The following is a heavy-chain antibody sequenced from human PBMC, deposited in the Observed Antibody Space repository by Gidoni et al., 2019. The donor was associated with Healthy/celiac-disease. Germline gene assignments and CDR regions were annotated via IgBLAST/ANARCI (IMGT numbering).Heavy chain of an antibody. CDR2: ISGSGGRT. V-gene: IGHV3-23*01. CDR3: AKGGLLYNVGYYFYY. D-gene: IGHD1-26*01. Sequence: EVQLLESGGGLVQPGGSMRLSCAAYGFPFSSYAMSWVRQAPGKGLEWVPAISGSGGRTYYAASLKGRFTISRDNSKNTLYLQMNSLRAEDTAVYYCAKGGLLYNVGYYFYYWGQGTLVTVSS. J-gene: IGHJ4*02. CDR1: GFPFSSYA.